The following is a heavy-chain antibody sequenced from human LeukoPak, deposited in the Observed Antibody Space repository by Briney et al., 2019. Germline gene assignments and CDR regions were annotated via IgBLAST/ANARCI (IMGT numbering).Heavy chain of an antibody. V-gene: IGHV3-30-3*01. Sequence: GGSLRLSCAASGFTFSSYAMHWVRQAPGKVLEWVAVISYDGSNKYYADSVKGRFTISRDNSKNTLYLQMNSLRAEDTAVYYCARGTLAEMKQSDSYYYYMDVWGKGTTVTVSS. CDR2: ISYDGSNK. D-gene: IGHD6-19*01. CDR3: ARGTLAEMKQSDSYYYYMDV. J-gene: IGHJ6*03. CDR1: GFTFSSYA.